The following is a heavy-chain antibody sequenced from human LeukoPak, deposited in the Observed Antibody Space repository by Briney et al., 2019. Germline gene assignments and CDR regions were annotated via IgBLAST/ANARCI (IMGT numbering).Heavy chain of an antibody. CDR2: IIPILGIA. CDR3: ARDGLYSGSYYVCDY. Sequence: ASVKVSCKASGGTFSSYAISWVRQAPGQGLEWMGRIIPILGIANYAQKFQGRVTITADKSTSTAYMELSSLRSEDTAVYYCARDGLYSGSYYVCDYWGQGTPVTVSS. J-gene: IGHJ4*02. D-gene: IGHD1-26*01. V-gene: IGHV1-69*04. CDR1: GGTFSSYA.